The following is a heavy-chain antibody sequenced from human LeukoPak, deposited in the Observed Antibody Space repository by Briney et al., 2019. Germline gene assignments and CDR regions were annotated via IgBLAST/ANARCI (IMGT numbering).Heavy chain of an antibody. CDR1: GYTFTSYG. Sequence: VASVRVSCKASGYTFTSYGISWVRQAPGQGLEWMGGIIPIFGTANYAQKFQGRVTITADESTSTAYMELSSLRSEDTAVYYCARERNYYGSGSDAIDYWGQGTLVTVSS. J-gene: IGHJ4*02. V-gene: IGHV1-69*13. CDR2: IIPIFGTA. CDR3: ARERNYYGSGSDAIDY. D-gene: IGHD3-10*01.